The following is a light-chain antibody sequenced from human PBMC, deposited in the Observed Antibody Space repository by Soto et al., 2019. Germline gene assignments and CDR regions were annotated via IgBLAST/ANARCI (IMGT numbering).Light chain of an antibody. Sequence: EIVMTQSPVTLSVYPGERATLSCRASQSINNNLAWYQQKPGQAPSLLIYGAFTRATGIPARFSGTGSGTEFTLTISSLQSEDFALYYCQQYNDWPLTFGQGTKVDI. CDR2: GAF. CDR3: QQYNDWPLT. J-gene: IGKJ1*01. V-gene: IGKV3-15*01. CDR1: QSINNN.